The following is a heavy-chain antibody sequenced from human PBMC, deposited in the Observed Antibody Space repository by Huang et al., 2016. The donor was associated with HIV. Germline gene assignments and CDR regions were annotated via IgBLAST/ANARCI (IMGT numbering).Heavy chain of an antibody. CDR1: GGTFSSYA. V-gene: IGHV1-69*01. Sequence: QVQLVQSGAEVKKPGSSVQVSCKASGGTFSSYAISWVRQAPGQGLEWMGGIIPSFGTANYAQKFQGRVTITADESTSTAYMELSSLRSEDTAVYYCARVESRRYYDSSGYYYWGQGTLVTVSS. CDR2: IIPSFGTA. D-gene: IGHD3-22*01. CDR3: ARVESRRYYDSSGYYY. J-gene: IGHJ4*02.